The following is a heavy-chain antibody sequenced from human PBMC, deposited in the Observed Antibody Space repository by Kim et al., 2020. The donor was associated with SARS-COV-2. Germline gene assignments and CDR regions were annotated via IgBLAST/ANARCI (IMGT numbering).Heavy chain of an antibody. D-gene: IGHD2-2*01. V-gene: IGHV4-39*01. Sequence: RVTISVDTSKNQFSLKLSSVTAADTAVYYCARPNTRYCSSTSCFNFDYWGQGTLVTVSS. J-gene: IGHJ4*02. CDR3: ARPNTRYCSSTSCFNFDY.